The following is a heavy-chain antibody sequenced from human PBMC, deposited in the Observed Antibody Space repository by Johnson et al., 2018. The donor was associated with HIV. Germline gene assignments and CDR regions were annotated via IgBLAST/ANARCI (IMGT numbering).Heavy chain of an antibody. Sequence: VPLVESGGGLIQPGGSLILSCASSGFTFSSYWMSWVRQAPGKGLEWVANIKQDGSEKYYVDSVKGRFTISRDDSKNSLYLQMNSLKTEDTAVYYCTRWGSTVALDIWGQGTMVTVSS. CDR1: GFTFSSYW. J-gene: IGHJ3*02. V-gene: IGHV3-7*03. D-gene: IGHD3-16*01. CDR2: IKQDGSEK. CDR3: TRWGSTVALDI.